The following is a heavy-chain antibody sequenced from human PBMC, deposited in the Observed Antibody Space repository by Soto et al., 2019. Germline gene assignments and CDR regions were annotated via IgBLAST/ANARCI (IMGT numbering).Heavy chain of an antibody. CDR3: ARDRTDSGYYTNWLDP. CDR2: IIPIFGTA. Sequence: PPMEVPCKARGGAFSSCAMIWVRPAPGQGLEWMGGIIPIFGTANYAQNLQGRVTISADKSTLTSYMELHSLTSDDTALYYCARDRTDSGYYTNWLDPWGQGTQVTVSS. V-gene: IGHV1-69*06. D-gene: IGHD3-22*01. CDR1: GGAFSSCA. J-gene: IGHJ5*02.